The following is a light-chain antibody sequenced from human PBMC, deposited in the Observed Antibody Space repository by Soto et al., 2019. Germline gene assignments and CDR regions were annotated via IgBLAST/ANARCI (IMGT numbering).Light chain of an antibody. J-gene: IGKJ5*01. CDR3: QQYYTSPIT. V-gene: IGKV4-1*01. CDR2: WAS. Sequence: DIVMTKSPDSLAVSLGERATISCKASRSVFFSSSNKNDLAVDQRKEGRPPEVLIYWASFRESGVPDRFSGSGSGTDFTLTISSLKTEDAPVYYCQQYYTSPITFGQGTLPEI. CDR1: RSVFFSSSNKND.